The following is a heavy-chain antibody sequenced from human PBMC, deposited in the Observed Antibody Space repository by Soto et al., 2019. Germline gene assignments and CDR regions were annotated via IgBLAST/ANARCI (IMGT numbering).Heavy chain of an antibody. CDR1: GSTVDNNY. V-gene: IGHV3-53*02. J-gene: IGHJ4*02. CDR2: IYPGYST. Sequence: EVQLVETGGGLIQPGGSLRLSCAASGSTVDNNYMSWVRQAPGKGLEWVSIIYPGYSTYYADSVKGRFTISRDNSKNTLYLQMNSLRAEDTAVYYCARAGTSSSWNYFNYWGQGTLVTVSS. D-gene: IGHD6-13*01. CDR3: ARAGTSSSWNYFNY.